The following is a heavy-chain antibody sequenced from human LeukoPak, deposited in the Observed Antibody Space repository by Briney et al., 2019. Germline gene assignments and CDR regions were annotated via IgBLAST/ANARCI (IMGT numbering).Heavy chain of an antibody. CDR2: IIPIFGTA. V-gene: IGHV1-69*05. CDR3: ARHYDFWSGYYFDY. CDR1: GGTFSSYA. Sequence: SVKVSCKASGGTFSSYAISWVRQDPGQGLEWMGGIIPIFGTANYAQKFQGRVTITTDESTSTAYMELSSLRSEDTAAYYCARHYDFWSGYYFDYWGQGTLVTVSS. J-gene: IGHJ4*02. D-gene: IGHD3-3*01.